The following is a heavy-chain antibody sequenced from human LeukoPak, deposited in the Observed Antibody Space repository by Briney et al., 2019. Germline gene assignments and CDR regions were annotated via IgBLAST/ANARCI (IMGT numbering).Heavy chain of an antibody. D-gene: IGHD5-18*01. J-gene: IGHJ4*02. V-gene: IGHV3-21*01. CDR2: ISSSSSYI. Sequence: PGGSLRLSCAASGFTFSSYSMNWVRQAPGKGLEWVSSISSSSSYIYYADSVKGRFTISRDNAKNSLYLQMNSQRAEDTAVYYCARNRIQLRSNVYFDYWGQGTLVTVSS. CDR1: GFTFSSYS. CDR3: ARNRIQLRSNVYFDY.